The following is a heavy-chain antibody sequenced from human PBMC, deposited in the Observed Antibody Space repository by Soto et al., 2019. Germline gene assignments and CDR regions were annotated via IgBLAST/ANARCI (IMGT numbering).Heavy chain of an antibody. Sequence: PSETLSLTCTVSGGSIRNVYWSWIRQAPGKGLEWIGFIFHSGNAKYNPSLKSRVTISVDTSKNQFSPSLDSVTAADTAVYFCARAHAPTLPFDSWGQGTLVTVS. J-gene: IGHJ4*01. V-gene: IGHV4-59*01. D-gene: IGHD2-15*01. CDR2: IFHSGNA. CDR3: ARAHAPTLPFDS. CDR1: GGSIRNVY.